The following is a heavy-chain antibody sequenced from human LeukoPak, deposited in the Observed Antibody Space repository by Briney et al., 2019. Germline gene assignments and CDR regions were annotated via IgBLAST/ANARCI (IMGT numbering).Heavy chain of an antibody. D-gene: IGHD6-19*01. J-gene: IGHJ4*02. CDR3: AREGSSGWSLDY. CDR2: IWYDGSKR. Sequence: GRSLRLSRAASGFTFSNSGMHWVRQAPGKGLEWVAVIWYDGSKRYYADSVKGRFAISRDNSKNTLDLQMNSLRAEDTAVYYCAREGSSGWSLDYWGQGTLVTVSS. V-gene: IGHV3-33*01. CDR1: GFTFSNSG.